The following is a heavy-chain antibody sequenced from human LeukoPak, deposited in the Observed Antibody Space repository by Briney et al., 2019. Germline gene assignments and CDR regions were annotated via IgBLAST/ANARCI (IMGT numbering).Heavy chain of an antibody. CDR3: ARACSGGSCYWLRNAFDT. J-gene: IGHJ3*02. CDR1: GYSFTSYW. D-gene: IGHD2-15*01. CDR2: IYPGDSDT. V-gene: IGHV5-51*01. Sequence: GESLKISCKGSGYSFTSYWIGWVRQMPGKGLEWMGIIYPGDSDTRYSPSFQGQVTISADKSISTAYLQWSSLKASDTAMYYCARACSGGSCYWLRNAFDTWGQGTMVTVSS.